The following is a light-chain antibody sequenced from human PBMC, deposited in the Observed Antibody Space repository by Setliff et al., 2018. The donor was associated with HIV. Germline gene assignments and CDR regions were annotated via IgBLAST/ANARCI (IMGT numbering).Light chain of an antibody. Sequence: QSVLTQPRSVSGSPGQSVTISCTGTSSDVGGYNYVSWYQQHPGKAPKLMVYDVSKRPSGVPDRFSGPKSGNTASLTISGLQAEDEADYYCCSYTTSTTHVFGTGTKVTVL. J-gene: IGLJ1*01. CDR1: SSDVGGYNY. CDR3: CSYTTSTTHV. V-gene: IGLV2-11*01. CDR2: DVS.